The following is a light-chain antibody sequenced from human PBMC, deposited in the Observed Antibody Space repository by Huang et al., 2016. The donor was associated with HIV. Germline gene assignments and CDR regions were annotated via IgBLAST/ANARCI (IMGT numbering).Light chain of an antibody. CDR2: GAS. V-gene: IGKV3-15*01. J-gene: IGKJ2*01. CDR1: QSVSSN. Sequence: EIVMTQSPATLSVSPGERATLSCRASQSVSSNLAWYQQKPGHAPRLLIYGASTRATGIPARFSGSWSGTEFTLTNSSLQSEDFAVYYCQQYNNWLGTFGQGTKLEIK. CDR3: QQYNNWLGT.